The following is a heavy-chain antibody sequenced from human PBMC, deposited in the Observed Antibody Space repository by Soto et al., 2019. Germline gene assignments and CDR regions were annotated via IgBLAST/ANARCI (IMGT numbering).Heavy chain of an antibody. CDR3: ATTATYYDSKVNPPDAFDI. CDR2: IIPIFGTA. CDR1: GGTFSSYA. Sequence: ASVKVSCKASGGTFSSYAISWLRQAPGQGLEWMRGIIPIFGTANYAQKFQGRVTITADESTSTAYMELSSLRSEDTAVYYCATTATYYDSKVNPPDAFDIWGQGTMVTVSS. D-gene: IGHD3-22*01. V-gene: IGHV1-69*13. J-gene: IGHJ3*02.